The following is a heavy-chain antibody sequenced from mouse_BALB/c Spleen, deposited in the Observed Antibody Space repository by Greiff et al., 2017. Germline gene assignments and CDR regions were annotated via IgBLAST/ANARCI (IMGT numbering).Heavy chain of an antibody. CDR2: IRNKANGYTS. J-gene: IGHJ4*01. CDR1: GFTFTDYY. CDR3: ARVPPHDDGYGYYAMDY. Sequence: DVKLVESGGGLVQPGGSLRLSCATSGFTFTDYYMSWVRQPPGKALEWLGFIRNKANGYTSEYSASVKGRFTISRDNSQSILYLQMNTLRAEVSATYYCARVPPHDDGYGYYAMDYWGQGTSVTVSS. V-gene: IGHV7-3*02. D-gene: IGHD2-2*01.